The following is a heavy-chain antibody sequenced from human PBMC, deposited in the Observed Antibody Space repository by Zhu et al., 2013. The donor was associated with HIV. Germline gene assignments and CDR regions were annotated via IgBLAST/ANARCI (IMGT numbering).Heavy chain of an antibody. CDR3: ARGEGTTATTIDWFDP. Sequence: QVQLVQSGAEVKKPGASVKVSCKASGYTFTGYYMHWVRQAPGQGLGWMGWINPNSDDTNYAQKFQGRVTMTRDTSISTAYMEVSRLRSDDTAVYYCARGEGTTATTIDWFDPWGQGTLVTVSS. J-gene: IGHJ5*02. CDR2: INPNSDDT. D-gene: IGHD4-4*01. CDR1: GYTFTGYY. V-gene: IGHV1-2*02.